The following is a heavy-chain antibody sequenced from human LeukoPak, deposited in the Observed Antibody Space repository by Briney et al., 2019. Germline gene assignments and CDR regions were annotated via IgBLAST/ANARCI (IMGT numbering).Heavy chain of an antibody. Sequence: PSETLSLTCTVSGGSISSSSYYWGWIRQPPGEGLEWIGSIYYSGSTYYNPSLKSRVTISVDTSKSQFSLKLSSVTAADTAVYYCASYSSGWPTARYYFDYWGQGTLVTVSS. V-gene: IGHV4-39*01. D-gene: IGHD6-19*01. CDR3: ASYSSGWPTARYYFDY. J-gene: IGHJ4*02. CDR2: IYYSGST. CDR1: GGSISSSSYY.